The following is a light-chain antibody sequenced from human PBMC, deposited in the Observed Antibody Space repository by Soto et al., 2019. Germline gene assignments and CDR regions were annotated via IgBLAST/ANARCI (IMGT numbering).Light chain of an antibody. J-gene: IGLJ1*01. CDR1: SSNIGAGYD. CDR3: QSYATGLSVLYV. CDR2: GNN. Sequence: QSVLTQPPSVSGAPGQRLTISCTGSSSNIGAGYDVHWYQQLPGTAPKLLIYGNNNRPSGVPDRFSGSKSGTSASLAVTGLQAEDEADYYCQSYATGLSVLYVFGTGPKVTVL. V-gene: IGLV1-40*01.